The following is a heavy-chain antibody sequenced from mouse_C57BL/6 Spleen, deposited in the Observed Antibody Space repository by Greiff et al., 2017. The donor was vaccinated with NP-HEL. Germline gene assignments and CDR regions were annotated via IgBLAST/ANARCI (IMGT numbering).Heavy chain of an antibody. J-gene: IGHJ1*03. Sequence: VQLQQSGPGLVQPSQSLSITCTVSGFSLTSYGVHWVRQSPGKGLEWLGVIWRGGSTDYNAAFMSRLSITKDNSKSQVFFKMNSLQADDTAIYYCAKTTTVVAKGYFDVWGTGTTVTVSS. CDR2: IWRGGST. CDR3: AKTTTVVAKGYFDV. CDR1: GFSLTSYG. V-gene: IGHV2-5*01. D-gene: IGHD1-1*01.